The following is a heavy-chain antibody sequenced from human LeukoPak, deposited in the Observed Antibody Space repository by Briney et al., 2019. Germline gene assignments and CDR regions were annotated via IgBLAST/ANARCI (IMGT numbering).Heavy chain of an antibody. Sequence: KASETLSLTCTVSGGSISSYYWSWIRQPAGKGLEWIGRIYTSGSTNYNPSLKSRVTMSVDTSKNQFSLKLSSVTAADTAVYYCARGHDSSSWFNYFDYWGQGTLVTVSS. CDR3: ARGHDSSSWFNYFDY. CDR2: IYTSGST. CDR1: GGSISSYY. J-gene: IGHJ4*02. D-gene: IGHD6-13*01. V-gene: IGHV4-4*07.